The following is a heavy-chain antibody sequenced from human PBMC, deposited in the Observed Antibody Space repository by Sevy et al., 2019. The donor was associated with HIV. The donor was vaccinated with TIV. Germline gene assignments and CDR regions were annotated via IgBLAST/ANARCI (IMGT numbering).Heavy chain of an antibody. CDR2: INTRGDT. CDR3: ARDIVDRGVFPTYYYHYYMDV. CDR1: GASITNYY. Sequence: PSETLSLTCTVSGASITNYYWSWIRQPAGKGLEWIGRINTRGDTHYNPSLKSRVTMSLDTSQKHFSLKLSSVSAADTAVYYCARDIVDRGVFPTYYYHYYMDVWGKGTTVTVSS. V-gene: IGHV4-4*07. J-gene: IGHJ6*03. D-gene: IGHD3-10*01.